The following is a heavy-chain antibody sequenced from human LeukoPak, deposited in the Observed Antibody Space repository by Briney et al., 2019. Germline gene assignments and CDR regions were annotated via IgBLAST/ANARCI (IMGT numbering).Heavy chain of an antibody. CDR1: GYSISSGYY. D-gene: IGHD1-26*01. J-gene: IGHJ4*02. Sequence: SETLSLTCTVSGYSISSGYYWGWIRQPPGKGLEWIGSIYHSGSTYYNPSLKSRVTISVDTSKNQFSLKLSSVTAADTAVYYCARVQGSGIAGATSIDYWGQGTLVTVSS. CDR3: ARVQGSGIAGATSIDY. V-gene: IGHV4-38-2*02. CDR2: IYHSGST.